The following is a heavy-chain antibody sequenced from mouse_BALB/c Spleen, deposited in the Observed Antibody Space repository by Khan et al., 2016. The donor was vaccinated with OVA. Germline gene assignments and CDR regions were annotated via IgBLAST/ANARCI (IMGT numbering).Heavy chain of an antibody. CDR1: GYTFTSYY. CDR2: INPSNGGT. V-gene: IGHV1S81*02. Sequence: QVRLQQSGAELVKPGASVKLSCKASGYTFTSYYIYWVKQRPGQGLEWIGGINPSNGGTYFNEKFESKATLTVDKSSSTAFMQVSSLTSEDSAVNYCTRSGCAAFAYWGQGTLVTVSA. CDR3: TRSGCAAFAY. J-gene: IGHJ3*01. D-gene: IGHD3-1*01.